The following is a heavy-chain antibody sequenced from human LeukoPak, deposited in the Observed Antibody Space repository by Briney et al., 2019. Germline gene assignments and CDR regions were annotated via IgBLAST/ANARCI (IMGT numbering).Heavy chain of an antibody. D-gene: IGHD3/OR15-3a*01. J-gene: IGHJ4*02. V-gene: IGHV4-39*01. CDR2: IYYSGNT. CDR1: GGSIISSISSYF. Sequence: GTLSLTCTVSGGSIISSISSYFWSWIRQPPGKGLEWIGSIYYSGNTYYNASLKSQVSISIDTSKNQFSLRLTSVTAADTAVYYCARQTGSGLFILPGGQGTLVTVSS. CDR3: ARQTGSGLFILP.